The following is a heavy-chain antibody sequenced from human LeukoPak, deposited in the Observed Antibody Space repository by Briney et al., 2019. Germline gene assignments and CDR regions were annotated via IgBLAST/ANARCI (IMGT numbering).Heavy chain of an antibody. CDR2: IYYSGST. Sequence: PSETLSLTCTVSGGSISSYYWSWLRQPPGKGLEWIGYIYYSGSTNYNPPLKSRVTISVDTSKNQFSLKLSSVTAADTAVYYCARDQGNYDSSGYYGYYYYYMDVWGKGTTVTVSS. CDR1: GGSISSYY. D-gene: IGHD3-22*01. J-gene: IGHJ6*03. V-gene: IGHV4-59*01. CDR3: ARDQGNYDSSGYYGYYYYYMDV.